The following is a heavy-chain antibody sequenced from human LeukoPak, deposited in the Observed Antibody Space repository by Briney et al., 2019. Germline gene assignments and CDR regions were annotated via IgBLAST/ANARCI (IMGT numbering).Heavy chain of an antibody. CDR3: ARDPSRSPYY. V-gene: IGHV3-64*01. CDR2: INSNGDDT. Sequence: GGSLRLSCAASGFTFSHYSMHWVRQAPRKGLEYVSAINSNGDDTYYANSVKGRFTISRDNSKNTLYLQMGSLRAEDMAVYYCARDPSRSPYYWGQGTLVTVSS. D-gene: IGHD1-26*01. J-gene: IGHJ4*02. CDR1: GFTFSHYS.